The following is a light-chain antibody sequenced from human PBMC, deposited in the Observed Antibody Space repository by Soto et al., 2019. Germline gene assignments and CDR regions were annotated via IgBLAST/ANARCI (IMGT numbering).Light chain of an antibody. CDR1: SSDVGGYNY. CDR3: SSYAGSNRV. J-gene: IGLJ1*01. Sequence: QSVLTQPPSASGSPGQSVTISCTGTSSDVGGYNYVSWYQQLPGKAPELMIYEVSKRPSGVPDRFSGSKSGNTASLTVSGLQAEDEADYYCSSYAGSNRVFGTGTKVTVL. V-gene: IGLV2-8*01. CDR2: EVS.